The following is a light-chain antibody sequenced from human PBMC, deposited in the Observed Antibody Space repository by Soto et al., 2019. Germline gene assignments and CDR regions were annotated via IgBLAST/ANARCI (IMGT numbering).Light chain of an antibody. V-gene: IGKV3-11*01. CDR1: QSVSNNY. CDR3: QQRSKWVT. J-gene: IGKJ4*01. CDR2: GAS. Sequence: EIMLTQSPGTLSLSPGERATLSYRASQSVSNNYLAWYQQKPGQAPRLLIYGASNRATGIPARFSGSGSGTDFTLTISSLEPEDFAVYYCQQRSKWVTFGRGTKVDIK.